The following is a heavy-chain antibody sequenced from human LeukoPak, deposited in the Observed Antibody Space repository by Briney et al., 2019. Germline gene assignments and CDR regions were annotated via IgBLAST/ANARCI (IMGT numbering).Heavy chain of an antibody. CDR3: ARGRALRDY. CDR1: GGSISSYY. CDR2: INHSGST. Sequence: SETLSPTCTVSGGSISSYYWSWICQPPGKGLEWIGEINHSGSTNYNPSLKSRVTISVDTSKNQFSLKLSSVTAADTAVYYCARGRALRDYWGQGTLVTVSS. J-gene: IGHJ4*02. D-gene: IGHD4-17*01. V-gene: IGHV4-34*01.